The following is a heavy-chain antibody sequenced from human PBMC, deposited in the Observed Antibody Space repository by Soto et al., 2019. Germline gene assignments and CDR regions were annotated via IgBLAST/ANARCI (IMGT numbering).Heavy chain of an antibody. J-gene: IGHJ4*02. CDR1: GYTFTSYY. Sequence: ASVKVSCKASGYTFTSYYMHWVRQAPGQGLEWMGIINPSGGSTSYAQKFQGRVTMTRDTSTSTVYMELSSLRSEDTAVYYCATEGYCSGGSCSGLDYWGQGTLVTVSS. CDR2: INPSGGST. CDR3: ATEGYCSGGSCSGLDY. V-gene: IGHV1-46*01. D-gene: IGHD2-15*01.